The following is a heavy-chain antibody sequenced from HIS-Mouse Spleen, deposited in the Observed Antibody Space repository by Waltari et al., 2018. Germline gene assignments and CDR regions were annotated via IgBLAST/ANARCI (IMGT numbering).Heavy chain of an antibody. J-gene: IGHJ4*02. CDR2: MKPKSGKT. Sequence: QVQLVQSGAEVKKPGASVKVSCKASGYTFTSYDINWVRQATGQGLEWMGWMKPKSGKTGYAKKFQGRVTMTRNTSISTAYMELSSLRSEDTAVYYCARGHDYSNYFDYWGQGTLVTVSS. CDR3: ARGHDYSNYFDY. V-gene: IGHV1-8*01. CDR1: GYTFTSYD. D-gene: IGHD4-4*01.